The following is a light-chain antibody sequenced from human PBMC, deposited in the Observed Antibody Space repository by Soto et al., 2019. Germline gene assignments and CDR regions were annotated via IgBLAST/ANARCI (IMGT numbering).Light chain of an antibody. Sequence: QSALTQPAYVSGSLGQSITISCTGTSSDVGGYNYVSWYQQHPGKAPKLMIYDVSNRPSGVSNRFSGSKSGNTASLTISGLQAEDEADYYCSSYTSSSTLLYVFGTGTKLTAL. V-gene: IGLV2-14*01. J-gene: IGLJ1*01. CDR2: DVS. CDR3: SSYTSSSTLLYV. CDR1: SSDVGGYNY.